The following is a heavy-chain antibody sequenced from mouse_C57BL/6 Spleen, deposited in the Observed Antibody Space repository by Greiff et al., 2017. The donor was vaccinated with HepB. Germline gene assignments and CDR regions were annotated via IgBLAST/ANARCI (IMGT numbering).Heavy chain of an antibody. CDR3: ARAYYYGSIYYAMDY. D-gene: IGHD1-1*01. V-gene: IGHV1-18*01. Sequence: VQLKQSGPELVKPGASVKIPCKASGYTFTDYNMDWVKQSHGKSLEWIGDINPNNGGTIYNQKFKGKATLTVDKSSSTAYMELRSLTSEDTAVYYCARAYYYGSIYYAMDYWGQGTSVTVSS. J-gene: IGHJ4*01. CDR1: GYTFTDYN. CDR2: INPNNGGT.